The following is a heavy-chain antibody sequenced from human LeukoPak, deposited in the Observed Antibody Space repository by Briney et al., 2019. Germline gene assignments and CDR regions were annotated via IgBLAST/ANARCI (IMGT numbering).Heavy chain of an antibody. V-gene: IGHV1-69*04. D-gene: IGHD3-22*01. CDR2: IIPILGIA. CDR1: GGTFSSYA. J-gene: IGHJ4*02. CDR3: ARGYYDSSGCPI. Sequence: GASVKVSCKASGGTFSSYAISWVRQAPGQGLVWMGRIIPILGIANYAQKFQGRVAITADKSTSTAYMELSSLRSEDTAVYYCARGYYDSSGCPIWGQGTLVTVSS.